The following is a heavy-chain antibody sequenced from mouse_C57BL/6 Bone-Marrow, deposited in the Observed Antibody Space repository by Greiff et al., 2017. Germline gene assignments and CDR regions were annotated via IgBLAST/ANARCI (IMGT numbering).Heavy chain of an antibody. CDR1: GYTFTSYG. Sequence: QVQLKESGAELARPGASVKLSCKASGYTFTSYGISWVKQRTGQGLEWIGEIYPRSGNTYYNEKFKGKATLTADKSSSTAYMELRSLTSEDSAAYFCARDGTRAWFAYWGQGTLVTVSA. CDR3: ARDGTRAWFAY. V-gene: IGHV1-81*01. J-gene: IGHJ3*01. D-gene: IGHD4-1*01. CDR2: IYPRSGNT.